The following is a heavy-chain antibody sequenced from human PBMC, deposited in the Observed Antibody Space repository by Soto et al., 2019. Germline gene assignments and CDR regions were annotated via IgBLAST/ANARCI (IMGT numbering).Heavy chain of an antibody. CDR3: ASGGDIYGYGEYYYYGMDV. J-gene: IGHJ6*02. CDR1: GFGASNNY. V-gene: IGHV3-66*01. CDR2: INSGGNT. D-gene: IGHD5-18*01. Sequence: EVQLVESGGGLVQPGGSLRLSCAASGFGASNNYRSWCRQAPGKGLEWVSAINSGGNTYYADSVRGRFTIPRDNSKNTVYLQMNSVGAEDTAVYYCASGGDIYGYGEYYYYGMDVWGQGTTVTVSS.